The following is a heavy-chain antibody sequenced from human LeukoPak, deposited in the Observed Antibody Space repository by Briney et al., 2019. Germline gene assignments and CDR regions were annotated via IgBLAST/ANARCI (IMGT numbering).Heavy chain of an antibody. V-gene: IGHV4-38-2*02. CDR2: IYHSGST. CDR1: GYSISSGYY. J-gene: IGHJ4*02. CDR3: ARDGYLMVRGATIANDY. D-gene: IGHD3-10*01. Sequence: SETLSLTCTVSGYSISSGYYWGWIRQPPGKGLEWIGSIYHSGSTYYNPSLESRVTISVDTSKNQFSLKLSSVTAADTAVYYCARDGYLMVRGATIANDYWGQGTLVTVSS.